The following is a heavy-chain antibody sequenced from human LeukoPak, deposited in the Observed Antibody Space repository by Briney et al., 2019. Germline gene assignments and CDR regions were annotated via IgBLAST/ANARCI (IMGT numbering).Heavy chain of an antibody. CDR3: ARGPRPGSSGYPNLDY. Sequence: PGWSLRLSCAASGFTVSNNYMNWLRQAPGKGLEGVSLIYGGSSTNYADSVKGRFTISRDNSKNTLYLQMNNLRAEDTAVYYCARGPRPGSSGYPNLDYWGQGTLVTVSS. V-gene: IGHV3-53*01. CDR2: IYGGSST. J-gene: IGHJ4*02. D-gene: IGHD3-22*01. CDR1: GFTVSNNY.